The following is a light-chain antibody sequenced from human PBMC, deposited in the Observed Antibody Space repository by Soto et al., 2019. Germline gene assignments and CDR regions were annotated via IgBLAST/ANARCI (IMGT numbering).Light chain of an antibody. CDR2: DDS. V-gene: IGLV3-21*02. CDR1: RIGSKS. CDR3: AAWDDSLNGWV. J-gene: IGLJ3*02. Sequence: SYELTQPPSVSVAPGQTARITCGGNRIGSKSVHWFQQKPGQAPVLVVHDDSDRPSGIPERFSGSNSGGTATLTISRVEAGDEADYYCAAWDDSLNGWVFGGGTKLTVL.